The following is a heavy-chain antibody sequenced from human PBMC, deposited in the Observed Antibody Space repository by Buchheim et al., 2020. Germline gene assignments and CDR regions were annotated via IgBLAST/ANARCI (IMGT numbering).Heavy chain of an antibody. V-gene: IGHV4-39*01. CDR1: GGSISSSSYY. Sequence: QLQLQESGPGLVKPSETLSLTCTVSGGSISSSSYYWGWIRQPPGKGLEWIGSIYYSVSTYYNTSLKSRVTISVDTSKNQFSLKLSSVTAADTAVYYCASLYGDYAKTVDYWGEGTL. J-gene: IGHJ4*02. D-gene: IGHD4-17*01. CDR3: ASLYGDYAKTVDY. CDR2: IYYSVST.